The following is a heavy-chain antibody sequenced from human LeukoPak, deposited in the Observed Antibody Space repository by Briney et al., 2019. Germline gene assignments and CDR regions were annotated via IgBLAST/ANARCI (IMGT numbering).Heavy chain of an antibody. D-gene: IGHD3/OR15-3a*01. Sequence: ASVKVSCKASGYTFTSYGISWVRQAPGQGLEWMGIINPSGGSTSYAQKFQGRVTMTRDTSTSTVYMELSSLRSEDTAVYYCARDTRAGLPTWGQGTLVTVSS. CDR3: ARDTRAGLPT. J-gene: IGHJ5*02. CDR2: INPSGGST. CDR1: GYTFTSYG. V-gene: IGHV1-46*01.